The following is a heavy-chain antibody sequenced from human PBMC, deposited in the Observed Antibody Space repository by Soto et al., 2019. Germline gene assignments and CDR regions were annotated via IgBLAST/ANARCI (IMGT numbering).Heavy chain of an antibody. D-gene: IGHD2-15*01. Sequence: QVQLVQSGAEEKKPGASVKVSCKASGYTFINYAIHWVRQAPGQRLEWMGWINAGNGDTKYSQKVQGRVAITRDTSGNTAYKELSGLRSEGTAVYYCAGGGAGYYFDYWGQGTLVTVSS. V-gene: IGHV1-3*05. J-gene: IGHJ4*02. CDR3: AGGGAGYYFDY. CDR1: GYTFINYA. CDR2: INAGNGDT.